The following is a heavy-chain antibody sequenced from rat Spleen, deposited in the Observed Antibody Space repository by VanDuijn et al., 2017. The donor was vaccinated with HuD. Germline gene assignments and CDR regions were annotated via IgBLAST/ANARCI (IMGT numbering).Heavy chain of an antibody. V-gene: IGHV5-19*01. Sequence: EVQLVESGGGLVQPGRSLKLSCAASGFTFSNYGMPWIRQAPKKGLEWVASITSNGGSTYYGDSVKGRFTISRDNTKSTLYLQMNSLRSEDTATYYCTRHSSTYYVMDAWGQGASVTVSS. CDR2: ITSNGGST. D-gene: IGHD1-2*01. J-gene: IGHJ4*01. CDR1: GFTFSNYG. CDR3: TRHSSTYYVMDA.